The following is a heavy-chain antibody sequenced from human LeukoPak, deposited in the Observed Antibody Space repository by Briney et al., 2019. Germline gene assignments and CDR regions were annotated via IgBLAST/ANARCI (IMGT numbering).Heavy chain of an antibody. CDR3: ARGASLYGSGILGGFDP. CDR2: MNPNSGNT. Sequence: GASVKVSCKASGYTFTSYDINWVRQATGQGLERMGWMNPNSGNTGYAQKFQGRVTMTRNTSISTAYMELSSLRSEDTAVYYCARGASLYGSGILGGFDPWGQGTLVTVSS. CDR1: GYTFTSYD. V-gene: IGHV1-8*01. J-gene: IGHJ5*02. D-gene: IGHD3-10*01.